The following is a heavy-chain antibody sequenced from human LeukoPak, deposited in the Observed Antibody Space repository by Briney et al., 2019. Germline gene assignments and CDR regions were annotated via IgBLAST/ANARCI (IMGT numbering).Heavy chain of an antibody. Sequence: ASVKVSCKASGYTFTSYGISWVRQAPGQGLEWVGWVSGYNGNTNYAQKLQGRVTMTTDTSTSTAYMELRSLRSDDTAVYYCARDLVVVPAAPGGYWGQGTLVTVSS. CDR2: VSGYNGNT. CDR1: GYTFTSYG. D-gene: IGHD2-2*01. J-gene: IGHJ4*02. V-gene: IGHV1-18*01. CDR3: ARDLVVVPAAPGGY.